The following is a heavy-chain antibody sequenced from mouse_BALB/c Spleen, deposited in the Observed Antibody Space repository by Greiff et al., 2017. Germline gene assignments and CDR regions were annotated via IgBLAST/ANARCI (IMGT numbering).Heavy chain of an antibody. D-gene: IGHD1-1*01. Sequence: EVQRVESGGGLVQPGGSRKLSCAASGFTFSDYGMAWVRQAPGKGPEWVAFISNLAYSIYYADTVTGRFTISRENAKNTLYLEMSSLRSEDTAMYYCARGGGSSYSWYFDVWGAGTTVTVSS. V-gene: IGHV5-15*02. CDR3: ARGGGSSYSWYFDV. J-gene: IGHJ1*01. CDR2: ISNLAYSI. CDR1: GFTFSDYG.